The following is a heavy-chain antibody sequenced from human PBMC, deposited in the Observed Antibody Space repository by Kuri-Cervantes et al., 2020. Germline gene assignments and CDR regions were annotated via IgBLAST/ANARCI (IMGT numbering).Heavy chain of an antibody. CDR2: INHSGST. D-gene: IGHD2-2*01. CDR1: GGSFSGYY. CDR3: ARHGNKLGYCSSTSCYEPYYFDY. V-gene: IGHV4-34*01. Sequence: GSLRLSCAVYGGSFSGYYWSWIRQPPGKGLEWIGEINHSGSTNYNPSLKSRVTISVDTSKNQFSLKLSSVTAADTAVYYCARHGNKLGYCSSTSCYEPYYFDYWGQGTLVTVSS. J-gene: IGHJ4*02.